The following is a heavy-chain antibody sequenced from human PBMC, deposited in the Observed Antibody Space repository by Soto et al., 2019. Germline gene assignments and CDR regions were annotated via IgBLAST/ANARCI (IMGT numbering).Heavy chain of an antibody. Sequence: PSETLSLTXAVSGGSISSGGYSWSWIRQPPGKGLEWIGYIYHSGSTYYNPSLKSRVTISVDRSKNQFSLKLSSVTAADTAVYYCARAAYYYDSRGSNYGPFDYWGQGTLVTVSS. J-gene: IGHJ4*02. CDR2: IYHSGST. CDR3: ARAAYYYDSRGSNYGPFDY. D-gene: IGHD3-22*01. CDR1: GGSISSGGYS. V-gene: IGHV4-30-2*01.